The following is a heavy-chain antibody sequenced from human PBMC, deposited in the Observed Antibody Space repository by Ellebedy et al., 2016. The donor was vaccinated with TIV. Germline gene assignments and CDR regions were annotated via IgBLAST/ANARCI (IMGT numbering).Heavy chain of an antibody. Sequence: GESLKISCVTSGFSFTKYWMHWVRQLPEKGLEWVARINNDGSNTVYADSVQGRFTISRDNAKNTLYLDMDTLRVDDTGVYFWARDMSDWGQGTLVTVAS. CDR3: ARDMSD. CDR1: GFSFTKYW. CDR2: INNDGSNT. J-gene: IGHJ4*02. D-gene: IGHD3-10*02. V-gene: IGHV3-74*01.